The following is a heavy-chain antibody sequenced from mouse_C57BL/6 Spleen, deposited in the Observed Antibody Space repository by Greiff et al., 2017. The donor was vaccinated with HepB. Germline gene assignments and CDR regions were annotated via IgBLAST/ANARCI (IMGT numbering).Heavy chain of an antibody. CDR1: GYTFTSYW. D-gene: IGHD1-1*01. CDR3: ARGGYGSSYVYAMDY. J-gene: IGHJ4*01. Sequence: QVQLQQSGAELVKPGASVKLSCKASGYTFTSYWMQWVKQRPGQGLEWIGEIDPSDSYTNYNQKFKGKATLTVDTSSSTAYMQLSSLTSEDSAVYYCARGGYGSSYVYAMDYWGQGTSVTVSS. CDR2: IDPSDSYT. V-gene: IGHV1-50*01.